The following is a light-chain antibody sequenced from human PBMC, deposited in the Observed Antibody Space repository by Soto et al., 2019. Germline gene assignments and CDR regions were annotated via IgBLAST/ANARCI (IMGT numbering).Light chain of an antibody. CDR1: DSNIGSNS. CDR2: YNN. CDR3: AAWDASLSACV. V-gene: IGLV1-47*02. J-gene: IGLJ1*01. Sequence: QSFLTQPPSASGTPGRVATISCAGGDSNIGSNSVYWYQHLPRMAPKLLIYYNNQRPSGVPDRFSGSRSGTSASLAIVGLRSEDEAVYYCAAWDASLSACVFGNGTKVTVL.